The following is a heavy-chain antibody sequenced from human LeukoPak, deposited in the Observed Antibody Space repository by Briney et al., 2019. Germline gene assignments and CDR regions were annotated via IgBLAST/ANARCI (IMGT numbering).Heavy chain of an antibody. V-gene: IGHV1-2*02. J-gene: IGHJ4*02. CDR3: ARETSGGYSYYFDF. Sequence: ASVTVSCTASGYTFTGYYMHWVRQAPGQGLEWMGWINPNSGGTNYAQKFQGRVTMTRDTSISTAYMELSRLRSDDTAIYYCARETSGGYSYYFDFWGQGTLVTVSS. CDR2: INPNSGGT. D-gene: IGHD5-18*01. CDR1: GYTFTGYY.